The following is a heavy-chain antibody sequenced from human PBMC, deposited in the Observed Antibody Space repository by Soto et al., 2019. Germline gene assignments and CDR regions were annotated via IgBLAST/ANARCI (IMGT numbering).Heavy chain of an antibody. Sequence: GGSLRLSCVASGLTFNSYSLNWVRQAPGNGLEWISYISINASTMYYADSVRGRFTISRDNAKNSLYLQMNSLRAEDTAVYYCVRDYLGYWGQGTLVTVSS. CDR1: GLTFNSYS. V-gene: IGHV3-48*01. CDR3: VRDYLGY. CDR2: ISINASTM. J-gene: IGHJ4*02.